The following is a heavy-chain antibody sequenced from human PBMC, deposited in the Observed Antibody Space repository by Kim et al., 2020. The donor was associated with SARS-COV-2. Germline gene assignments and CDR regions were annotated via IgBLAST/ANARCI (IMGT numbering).Heavy chain of an antibody. CDR2: INHSGST. J-gene: IGHJ4*02. D-gene: IGHD6-6*01. V-gene: IGHV4-34*01. CDR3: ARRPRPMLAARLGIDY. CDR1: GGSFSGYY. Sequence: SETLSLTCAVYGGSFSGYYWSWIRQPPGKGLEWIGEINHSGSTNYNPSLKSRVTISVDTSKNQFSLKLSSVTAADTAVYYCARRPRPMLAARLGIDYWGQGTLVTVSS.